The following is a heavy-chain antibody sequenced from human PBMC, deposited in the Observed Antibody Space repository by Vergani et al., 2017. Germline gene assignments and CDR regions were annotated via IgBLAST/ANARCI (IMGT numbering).Heavy chain of an antibody. V-gene: IGHV3-11*01. D-gene: IGHD3-22*01. CDR3: AGVGPAYYYDSSCYPFDY. Sequence: QVQLVESGGGLVKPGGSLRLSCAASGFTFSDYYMSWIRQAPGKGLGWVSYISRSGSTIYYADSVKGRFTISRDNAKNSLSLQMNSLRAEDTAVYYCAGVGPAYYYDSSCYPFDYWGQGTLVTVSS. CDR2: ISRSGSTI. J-gene: IGHJ4*02. CDR1: GFTFSDYY.